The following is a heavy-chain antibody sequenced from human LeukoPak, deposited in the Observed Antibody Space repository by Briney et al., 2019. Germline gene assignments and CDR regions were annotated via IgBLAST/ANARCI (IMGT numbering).Heavy chain of an antibody. CDR2: ISYDGSNK. J-gene: IGHJ4*02. V-gene: IGHV3-30*04. D-gene: IGHD3-22*01. CDR1: GFTFSSYA. CDR3: ARELGDSSGYYPFGY. Sequence: GRSLRLSCAASGFTFSSYAMHWVRQAPGKGLEWVAVISYDGSNKYYADSVKGRFTISRDNSKNTLYLQMYSLRAEDTAVYYCARELGDSSGYYPFGYWGQGTLVTVPS.